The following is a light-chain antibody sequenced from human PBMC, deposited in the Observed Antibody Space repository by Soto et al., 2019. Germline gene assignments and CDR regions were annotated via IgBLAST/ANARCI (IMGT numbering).Light chain of an antibody. J-gene: IGKJ2*01. CDR3: RQYGSSPYT. CDR1: QSVSSSY. V-gene: IGKV3-20*01. CDR2: GAS. Sequence: EIVLTQSPGTLSLSPGETGTLSCRASQSVSSSYLAWYQQKPGQAPRLLIYGASSRATGIPDRFSGSGSGTDFTLTISRLEPEAFAVYYWRQYGSSPYTFGQGTQLEIK.